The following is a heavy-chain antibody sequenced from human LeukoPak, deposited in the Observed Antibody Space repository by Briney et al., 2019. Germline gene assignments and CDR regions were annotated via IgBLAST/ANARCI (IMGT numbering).Heavy chain of an antibody. CDR1: GYSISSGYY. Sequence: SETLSLTCTVSGYSISSGYYWGWIRQPPGKGLEWIGSIFRSGTTYYNPSLKSRVTISVDTSKNQFSLKLSSVTAADTAVYYCARYSYDILTGYPKGWFDPWGQGTLVTVSS. J-gene: IGHJ5*02. V-gene: IGHV4-38-2*02. CDR2: IFRSGTT. CDR3: ARYSYDILTGYPKGWFDP. D-gene: IGHD3-9*01.